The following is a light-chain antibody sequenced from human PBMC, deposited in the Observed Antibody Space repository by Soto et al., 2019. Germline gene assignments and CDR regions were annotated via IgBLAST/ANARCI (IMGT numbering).Light chain of an antibody. CDR3: QQYNSYSWT. V-gene: IGKV1-5*01. CDR2: DAS. J-gene: IGKJ1*01. CDR1: QSISTW. Sequence: DIQITQSPSTLSSSVLERFTITCRASQSISTWLAWYQQKPGKAPKVLIYDASRLESGVPSRFSGSGSGTEFTLTINSLQPADFATYYCQQYNSYSWTFGQGTKVDNK.